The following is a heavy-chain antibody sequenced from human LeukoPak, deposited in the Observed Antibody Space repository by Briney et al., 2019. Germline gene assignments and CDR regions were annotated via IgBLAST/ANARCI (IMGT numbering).Heavy chain of an antibody. J-gene: IGHJ4*02. V-gene: IGHV3-30*18. CDR1: GFTLSSYG. CDR3: AKTSYKWNDWDYFDY. Sequence: GGSLRLSCVASGFTLSSYGMHWVRQAPGKGLEWVAVISYDGSNKYYADSVKGRFTISRDSSKNTLYLQMNSLRGEDTAVYYCAKTSYKWNDWDYFDYWGQGTLVTVSS. D-gene: IGHD1-20*01. CDR2: ISYDGSNK.